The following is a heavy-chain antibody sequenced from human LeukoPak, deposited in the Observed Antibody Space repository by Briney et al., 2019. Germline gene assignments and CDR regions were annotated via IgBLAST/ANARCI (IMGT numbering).Heavy chain of an antibody. D-gene: IGHD6-13*01. CDR3: ARVPHSSWYRASYYYMDV. V-gene: IGHV4-59*01. CDR1: GGSISSYY. Sequence: PSETLSLTCTVSGGSISSYYWSWIRQPPGKGLEWIGYNYYSGSTNYNPSLKSRVTISVDTSKNQFSLKLSSVTAADTAVYYCARVPHSSWYRASYYYMDVWGKGTTVTVSS. J-gene: IGHJ6*03. CDR2: NYYSGST.